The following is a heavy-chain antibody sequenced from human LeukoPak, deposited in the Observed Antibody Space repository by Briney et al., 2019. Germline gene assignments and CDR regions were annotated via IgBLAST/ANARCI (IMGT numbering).Heavy chain of an antibody. V-gene: IGHV3-30*18. CDR2: ISYDGIKK. CDR3: AKESTVVTFDF. J-gene: IGHJ4*02. Sequence: GGSLRLSCAASGLTFRSYGMHWVRQAPGKGLEWVAVISYDGIKKYYGDSVKGRFTISRGNSKNTLYLQMNSLRSEDTAVYYCAKESTVVTFDFWGQGTLVTVSS. CDR1: GLTFRSYG. D-gene: IGHD4-23*01.